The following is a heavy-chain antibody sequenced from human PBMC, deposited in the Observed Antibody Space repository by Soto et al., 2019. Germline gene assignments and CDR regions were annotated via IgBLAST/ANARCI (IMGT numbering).Heavy chain of an antibody. CDR2: ISYDGGNE. D-gene: IGHD3-10*01. V-gene: IGHV3-30*18. CDR3: AKGVVREPAYFDP. Sequence: QVQMVESGGGVAQPGRSLRLSCEVSGFTFSAFAMYWVRQAPGKGLEWVALISYDGGNEDYAESVRGRFTISRDNSKNTLDLDMSSLGAEDSAVYFCAKGVVREPAYFDPWGQGTLVTVSS. J-gene: IGHJ5*02. CDR1: GFTFSAFA.